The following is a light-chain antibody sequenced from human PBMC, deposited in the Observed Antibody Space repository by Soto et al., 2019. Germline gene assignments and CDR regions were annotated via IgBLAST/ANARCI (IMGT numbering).Light chain of an antibody. J-gene: IGKJ1*01. CDR1: QSVSSSY. Sequence: EIVLTQSPGTLSLSPGERATLSCRASQSVSSSYLAWYQQKPGQAPRLLIYGASSGATGIPDRFSGSGSGTDFTLTISRLEPEDFAVYYCQQYCSSSQTFGQGTKVDIK. CDR2: GAS. CDR3: QQYCSSSQT. V-gene: IGKV3-20*01.